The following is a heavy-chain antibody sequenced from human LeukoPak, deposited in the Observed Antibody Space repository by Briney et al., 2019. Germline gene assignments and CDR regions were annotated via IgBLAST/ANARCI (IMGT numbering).Heavy chain of an antibody. V-gene: IGHV3-7*01. CDR1: GFTFNTYW. D-gene: IGHD2-21*02. J-gene: IGHJ4*02. Sequence: GGSLRLSCAASGFTFNTYWMSWVRQTPGKGLEGVANIKEDGSQKNYVDSVRGRFTISRDNAKNSLYLQMNSLRAEDAAVYYCARDGFSSAINFWGQGTLVTVSS. CDR3: ARDGFSSAINF. CDR2: IKEDGSQK.